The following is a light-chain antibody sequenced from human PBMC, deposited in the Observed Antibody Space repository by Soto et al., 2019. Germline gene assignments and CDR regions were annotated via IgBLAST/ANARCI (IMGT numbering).Light chain of an antibody. CDR3: CSYAGTTTWV. V-gene: IGLV2-23*01. Sequence: QSVLTQPASVSGSPGQSITISCTGTSSDVGGYKLVSWYQQHPGKAPKVLLYEGSERPSGVSDRFSGSKSGNTASLTISGLQAEDEADYYCCSYAGTTTWVFGGGTKVTVL. CDR2: EGS. CDR1: SSDVGGYKL. J-gene: IGLJ3*02.